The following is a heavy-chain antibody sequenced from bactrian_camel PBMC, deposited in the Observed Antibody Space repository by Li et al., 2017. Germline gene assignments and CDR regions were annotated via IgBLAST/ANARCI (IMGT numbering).Heavy chain of an antibody. V-gene: IGHV3S19*01. CDR2: INTGSGDQ. CDR1: GTTLSTYW. Sequence: QLVESGGGSVRDGGSLNLTCTASGTTLSTYWMYWVRQAPGKGLEWVSSINTGSGDQWVVDSVKGRFTISHDNAKNTLYLDMNNLKSEDTAVYYCAARPYTRSYFLWGQGTQVTVS. CDR3: AARPYTRSYFL. D-gene: IGHD2*01. J-gene: IGHJ4*01.